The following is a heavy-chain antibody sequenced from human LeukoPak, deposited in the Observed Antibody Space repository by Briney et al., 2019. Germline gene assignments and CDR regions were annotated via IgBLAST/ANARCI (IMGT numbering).Heavy chain of an antibody. J-gene: IGHJ4*02. CDR2: IYYSGST. Sequence: ASETLSLTCTISGGSVSDSGYYWGWIRQPPGQGLAWIGNIYYSGSTYYNPSLKSRVTISVDTSKNQVSLKLSSVTAADTAVYYCARDLRSSIFDYWGQGTLVTVSS. V-gene: IGHV4-39*07. CDR1: GGSVSDSGYY. D-gene: IGHD6-6*01. CDR3: ARDLRSSIFDY.